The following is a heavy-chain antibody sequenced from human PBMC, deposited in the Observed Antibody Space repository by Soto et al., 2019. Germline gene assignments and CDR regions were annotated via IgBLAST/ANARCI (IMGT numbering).Heavy chain of an antibody. CDR2: ISYDGSNK. V-gene: IGHV3-30*18. Sequence: QVQLVESGGGVVQPGRSLRLSCAASGFTFSSYGMHWVRQAPGKGLEWVAVISYDGSNKYYADSVKGRFTISRDNSKNTLYLQMSSLRAEDTAVYYCAKDTSSGWYPLGYWGQGTLVTVSS. CDR3: AKDTSSGWYPLGY. CDR1: GFTFSSYG. D-gene: IGHD6-19*01. J-gene: IGHJ4*02.